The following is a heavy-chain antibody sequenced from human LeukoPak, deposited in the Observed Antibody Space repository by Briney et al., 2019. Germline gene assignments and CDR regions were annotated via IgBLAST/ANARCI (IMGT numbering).Heavy chain of an antibody. Sequence: PSEALSLTCTVSGGSISNYYWSWIRQPVGKGLEWIGRIHTSGSTNYNPSLKSRVTMLVDTSKNQFSLNLSSVTAADTAVYYCATELEPGPLWGQGTLVTVSS. D-gene: IGHD1-1*01. J-gene: IGHJ4*02. V-gene: IGHV4-4*07. CDR2: IHTSGST. CDR1: GGSISNYY. CDR3: ATELEPGPL.